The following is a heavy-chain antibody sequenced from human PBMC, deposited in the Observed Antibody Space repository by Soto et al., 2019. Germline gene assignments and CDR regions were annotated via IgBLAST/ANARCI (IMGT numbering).Heavy chain of an antibody. V-gene: IGHV1-18*01. D-gene: IGHD3-3*01. Sequence: ASVKVSCKASGYTFTSYGISWVLQAPGQGLDWMGWISAYNGNTNYAQKLHCRVTMTTDTSTPPSYMDLSNQRAYDTSVYYCAGDNLRFLEPTRQCYHNGIGVWGKGTTGTVCS. CDR1: GYTFTSYG. J-gene: IGHJ6*04. CDR3: AGDNLRFLEPTRQCYHNGIGV. CDR2: ISAYNGNT.